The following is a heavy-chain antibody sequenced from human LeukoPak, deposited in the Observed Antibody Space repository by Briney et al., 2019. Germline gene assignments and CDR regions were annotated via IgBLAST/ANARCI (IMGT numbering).Heavy chain of an antibody. D-gene: IGHD3-3*01. V-gene: IGHV3-23*01. CDR3: AKASSGYDFWSGYYIPHFDY. CDR2: ISGSGGST. CDR1: GFTFSSYA. Sequence: PGGFLRLSCAASGFTFSSYAMSWVRQAPGKGLEWVSAISGSGGSTYYADSVKGRFTISRDNSKNTLYLQMNSLRAEDTAVYYCAKASSGYDFWSGYYIPHFDYWGQGTLVTVSS. J-gene: IGHJ4*02.